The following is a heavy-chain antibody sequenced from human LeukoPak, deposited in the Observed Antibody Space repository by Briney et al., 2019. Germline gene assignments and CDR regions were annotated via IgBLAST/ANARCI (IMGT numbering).Heavy chain of an antibody. CDR1: GGSISGYY. CDR3: ARKEEYFDV. V-gene: IGHV4-4*07. J-gene: IGHJ2*01. CDR2: IYGSGTT. Sequence: SETLSLTCTVSGGSISGYYWSWVRQPAGKGLEWLGRIYGSGTTNYNPSLKSRVIISVDMSKNQFSLKLSSVTAADTAVYYCARKEEYFDVWGRGTLVTVSS.